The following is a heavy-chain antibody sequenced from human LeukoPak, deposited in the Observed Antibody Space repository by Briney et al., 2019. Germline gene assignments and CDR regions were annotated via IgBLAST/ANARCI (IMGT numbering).Heavy chain of an antibody. CDR3: ARVGSRYCSGANCYDGF. V-gene: IGHV3-30-3*01. CDR1: GLAFSSLA. CDR2: ISYDGNNQ. D-gene: IGHD2-15*01. Sequence: QPGGSLRLSCAASGLAFSSLAMHWVRQAPGKGLEWVAFISYDGNNQYYADSVKGRFTISRDNSKNTLYLQMNNLRAEDTAIYYCARVGSRYCSGANCYDGFWGQGTLVSVSP. J-gene: IGHJ4*02.